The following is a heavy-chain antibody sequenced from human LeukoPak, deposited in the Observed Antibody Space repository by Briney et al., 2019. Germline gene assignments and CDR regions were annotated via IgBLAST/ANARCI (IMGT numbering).Heavy chain of an antibody. CDR2: IYSGGTT. CDR1: GFTVSGNY. J-gene: IGHJ4*02. CDR3: ATRFSEQS. V-gene: IGHV3-66*02. Sequence: GGSLRLSCAASGFTVSGNYMSWVRQFPGRGLEWVSVIYSGGTTNYADSVKGRFTISRDYSKNTLYLQMNSLRPEDTAVCYCATRFSEQSWGQGTLVTVSS. D-gene: IGHD3-3*01.